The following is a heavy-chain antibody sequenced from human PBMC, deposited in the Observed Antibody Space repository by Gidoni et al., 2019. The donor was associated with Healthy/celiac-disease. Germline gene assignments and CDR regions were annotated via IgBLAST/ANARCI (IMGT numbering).Heavy chain of an antibody. Sequence: EVQLVESGGGLVQPGGSLRLSCAASGFTFSSFEIHWVRQAPGKGLEWVSYISSSGSTIYYADSVKGRCTICIDNAKNSLYLQMNRLRAEDTAVYYCARDIGDYGDHFYYGRDVWGQGTTVTVSS. J-gene: IGHJ6*02. CDR3: ARDIGDYGDHFYYGRDV. V-gene: IGHV3-48*03. CDR2: ISSSGSTI. CDR1: GFTFSSFE. D-gene: IGHD4-17*01.